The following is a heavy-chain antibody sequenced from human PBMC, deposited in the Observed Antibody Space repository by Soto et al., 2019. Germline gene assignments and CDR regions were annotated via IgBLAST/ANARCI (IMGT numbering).Heavy chain of an antibody. CDR1: GWTFPSHG. CDR2: ISAYNGNT. CDR3: ARDGYCSSTSCPNKYYYYGMDV. Sequence: AALQVSYKATGWTFPSHGISWVRQAPGQGLEWMGWISAYNGNTNYAQKLQGRVTMTTDTSTSTAYMELRSLRSDDTAVYYCARDGYCSSTSCPNKYYYYGMDVWGQGTTVTVSS. D-gene: IGHD2-2*03. V-gene: IGHV1-18*01. J-gene: IGHJ6*02.